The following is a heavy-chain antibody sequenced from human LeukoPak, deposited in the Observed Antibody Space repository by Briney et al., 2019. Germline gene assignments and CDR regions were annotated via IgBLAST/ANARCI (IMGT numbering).Heavy chain of an antibody. V-gene: IGHV3-21*01. D-gene: IGHD5-24*01. Sequence: GGSLRLSCAASGFTFSSYSMNWVRQAPGKGLEWVSSISSSSSYIYYADSVKGRFTISRDNAKNSLYLQMNSLRAEDTAVYYCARGEGSVEMATITPLYYFDYWGQGTLVTVSS. CDR1: GFTFSSYS. J-gene: IGHJ4*02. CDR3: ARGEGSVEMATITPLYYFDY. CDR2: ISSSSSYI.